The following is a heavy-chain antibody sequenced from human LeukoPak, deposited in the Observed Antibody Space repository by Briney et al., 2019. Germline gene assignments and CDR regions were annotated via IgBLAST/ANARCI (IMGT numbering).Heavy chain of an antibody. J-gene: IGHJ3*02. D-gene: IGHD7-27*01. CDR1: GFTFSSYG. CDR2: IRYDGSNK. Sequence: GESLRLSCAASGFTFSSYGMHWVRQAPGKGLEWVAFIRYDGSNKYYADSVKGRFTISRDNSKNTLYLQMNSLRAEDTAVYYCAKDRTPWVKDAFDIWGQGTMVTVSS. CDR3: AKDRTPWVKDAFDI. V-gene: IGHV3-30*02.